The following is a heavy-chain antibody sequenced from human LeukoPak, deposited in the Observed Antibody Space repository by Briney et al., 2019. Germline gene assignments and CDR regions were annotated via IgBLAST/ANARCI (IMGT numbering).Heavy chain of an antibody. Sequence: GGSLRLSCAASGLTFSNAWMSWVPQAPGKGLEWVGRIKSKTDGGTTDYAAPVKGRFTISRDDSKNTLYLQMNSLKTEDTAVYYCTTDPSMIVVVTPFDYWGQGTLVTVSS. D-gene: IGHD3-22*01. CDR1: GLTFSNAW. CDR3: TTDPSMIVVVTPFDY. CDR2: IKSKTDGGTT. V-gene: IGHV3-15*01. J-gene: IGHJ4*02.